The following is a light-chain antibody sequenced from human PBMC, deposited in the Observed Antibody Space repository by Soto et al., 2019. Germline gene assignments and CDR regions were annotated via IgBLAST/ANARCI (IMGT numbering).Light chain of an antibody. CDR3: QLYRSSPVYT. CDR1: QSVSSSY. Sequence: EIVLTQSPGTLSLSPGERATLSCRASQSVSSSYLAWYQQKPGQAPRLLIYGASSRAIVVPDRFSGSGSGTDFPLTISRLEPEDFAVYYCQLYRSSPVYTFGQGTKVEIK. J-gene: IGKJ2*01. V-gene: IGKV3-20*01. CDR2: GAS.